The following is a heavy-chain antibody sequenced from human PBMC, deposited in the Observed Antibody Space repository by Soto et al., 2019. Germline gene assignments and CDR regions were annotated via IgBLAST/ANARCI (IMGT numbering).Heavy chain of an antibody. CDR3: ATIAARPD. J-gene: IGHJ4*02. V-gene: IGHV3-48*01. CDR1: GFTFSSYS. CDR2: ISSSTSTI. Sequence: GGSLRLSCAASGFTFSSYSMNWVRQAPGKGLEWVSYISSSTSTIYYADSVKGRFTISRDNAKNTLYLQMNNLRAEDTAVYYCATIAARPDWGQGTLVTVYS. D-gene: IGHD6-6*01.